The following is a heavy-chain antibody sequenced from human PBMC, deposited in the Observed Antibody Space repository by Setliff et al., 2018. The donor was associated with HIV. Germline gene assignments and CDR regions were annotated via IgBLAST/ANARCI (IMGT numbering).Heavy chain of an antibody. CDR2: INHSGST. CDR3: ATLKKFPATPMDV. V-gene: IGHV4-39*07. Sequence: SETLSLTCTVSGGSISSSSYCWSWIRQPPGKGLEWIGEINHSGSTNYNPSLKSRVTISVDTSKNQFSLKLSSVTAADTAVYYCATLKKFPATPMDVWGKGTTVTVSS. J-gene: IGHJ6*04. CDR1: GGSISSSSYC.